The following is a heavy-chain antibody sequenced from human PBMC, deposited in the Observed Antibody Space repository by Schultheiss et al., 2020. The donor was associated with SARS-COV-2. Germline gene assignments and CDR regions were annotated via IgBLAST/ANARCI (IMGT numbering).Heavy chain of an antibody. CDR3: ARDWGLYSNHAFDI. J-gene: IGHJ3*02. CDR1: GFTVSSNE. D-gene: IGHD4-11*01. V-gene: IGHV3-38-3*01. Sequence: GGSLRLSCAASGFTVSSNEMSWVRQAPGKGLEWVSSISGGSTYYADSRKGRFTISRDNSKNTLHLQMNSLRAEDTAVYYCARDWGLYSNHAFDIWGQGTMVTVSS. CDR2: ISGGST.